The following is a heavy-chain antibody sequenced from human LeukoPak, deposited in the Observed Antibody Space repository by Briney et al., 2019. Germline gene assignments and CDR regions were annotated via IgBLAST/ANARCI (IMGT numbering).Heavy chain of an antibody. CDR3: ARESDCSGGSCYSGRAFDI. D-gene: IGHD2-15*01. J-gene: IGHJ3*02. Sequence: GGSLRLSCAASGFTFSTYWMHWVRQAPGKGLVWVSRINTDGSSTYYADSVKGRFTISRDNAKNTLYLHMNSLRAEDTAVYYCARESDCSGGSCYSGRAFDIWGQGTMVTVSS. CDR1: GFTFSTYW. CDR2: INTDGSST. V-gene: IGHV3-74*01.